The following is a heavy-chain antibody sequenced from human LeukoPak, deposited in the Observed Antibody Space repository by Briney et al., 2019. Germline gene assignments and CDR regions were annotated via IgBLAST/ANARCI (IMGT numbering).Heavy chain of an antibody. D-gene: IGHD3-22*01. CDR3: ARPSTKITMIGLGY. J-gene: IGHJ4*02. CDR1: GGSISSGGYY. CDR2: IYYSGST. V-gene: IGHV4-31*03. Sequence: SETLSLTCTVSGGSISSGGYYWSWIRQHPGKGLEWIGYIYYSGSTYYNPSLKSRVTISVDTSKNQFSLKLSSVTAADTAVYYCARPSTKITMIGLGYWGQGTLVTVSS.